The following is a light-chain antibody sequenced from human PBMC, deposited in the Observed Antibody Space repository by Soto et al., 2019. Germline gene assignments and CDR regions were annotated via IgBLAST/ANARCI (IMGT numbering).Light chain of an antibody. CDR3: QSYDSSLSNLVV. J-gene: IGLJ2*01. Sequence: QSVLTQPASVSGSPGQSITISCTGTSSDVGGYNYVSWYQQHPGKAPKLMIYEVSNRPSGVSNRFSGSKSGTSASLAITGLQAEDEGDYYCQSYDSSLSNLVVFGGGTQLTVL. CDR2: EVS. CDR1: SSDVGGYNY. V-gene: IGLV2-14*01.